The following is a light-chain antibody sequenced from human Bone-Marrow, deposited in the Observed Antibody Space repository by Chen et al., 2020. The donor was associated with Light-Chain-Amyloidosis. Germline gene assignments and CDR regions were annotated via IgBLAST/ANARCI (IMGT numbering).Light chain of an antibody. CDR2: DDS. J-gene: IGLJ3*02. V-gene: IGLV3-21*02. CDR3: QVWDRSSDRPV. CDR1: NIGSTS. Sequence: SYVLTQPSSVSVAPGQTATIACGGNNIGSTSVHWYQQTPGQAPLLVVYDDSDRPSGIPERLSGSDAVNTATLTNSRVEAGDEADYYCQVWDRSSDRPVFGGGTKLTVL.